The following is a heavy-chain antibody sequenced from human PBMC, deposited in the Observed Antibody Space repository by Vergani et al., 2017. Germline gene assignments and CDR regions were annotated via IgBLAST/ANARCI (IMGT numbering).Heavy chain of an antibody. D-gene: IGHD2-21*02. J-gene: IGHJ4*02. Sequence: QVQLQESGPGLVKPSQTLSLTCTVSGGSISSGSYYWSWIRQPAGKGLEWIGHIYTSGSTNYNPSLKSRVTISVDTSKNQFSLKLSSVTAADTAVYYCARDGDRYPRGVGGYWGQGTLVTVSS. CDR1: GGSISSGSYY. CDR2: IYTSGST. V-gene: IGHV4-61*02. CDR3: ARDGDRYPRGVGGY.